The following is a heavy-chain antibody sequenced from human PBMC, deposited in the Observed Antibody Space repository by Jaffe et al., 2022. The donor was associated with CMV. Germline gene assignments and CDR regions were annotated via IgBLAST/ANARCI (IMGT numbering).Heavy chain of an antibody. CDR3: VKRGPESGGWGAFDY. Sequence: EVQLLESGGGLVQPGGSLRLSCAASGFTFSSYAMNWVRQAPGKGLEWVSSVSGSGDWTSYADSVKGRFTLSRDNSKNTVYLQMNSLRADDTAIYYCVKRGPESGGWGAFDYWGQGTPVTVS. CDR2: VSGSGDWT. J-gene: IGHJ4*02. V-gene: IGHV3-23*01. D-gene: IGHD6-19*01. CDR1: GFTFSSYA.